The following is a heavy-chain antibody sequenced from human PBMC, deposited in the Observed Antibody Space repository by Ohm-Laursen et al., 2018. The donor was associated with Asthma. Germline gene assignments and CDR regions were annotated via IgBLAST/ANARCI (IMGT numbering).Heavy chain of an antibody. Sequence: GSLRLSCAASGFTFSNARMSWVRQAPGKGLEWVGRIKSKTDGGTTDYAAPVKGRFTILRDDSKDTLYLQMNSLKTEDTAVYYCTTEVYGDSYFDYWGQGTLVTVSS. CDR2: IKSKTDGGTT. D-gene: IGHD4-17*01. CDR1: GFTFSNAR. V-gene: IGHV3-15*01. CDR3: TTEVYGDSYFDY. J-gene: IGHJ4*02.